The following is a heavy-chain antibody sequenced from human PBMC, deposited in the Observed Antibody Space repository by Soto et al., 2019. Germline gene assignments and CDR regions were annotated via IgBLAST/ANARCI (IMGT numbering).Heavy chain of an antibody. J-gene: IGHJ5*02. Sequence: SETLSLTCTVSGGSISSYYWSWIRQPPGKGLEWIGYIYYSGSTNYNPSLKSRVTISVDTSKNQFSLKLSSVTAADTAASYGARPRSDYASSFDPWGQGTLVTVCS. D-gene: IGHD3-10*01. CDR2: IYYSGST. V-gene: IGHV4-59*01. CDR3: ARPRSDYASSFDP. CDR1: GGSISSYY.